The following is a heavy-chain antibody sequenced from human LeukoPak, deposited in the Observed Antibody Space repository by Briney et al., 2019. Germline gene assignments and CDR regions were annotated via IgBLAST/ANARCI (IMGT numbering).Heavy chain of an antibody. CDR1: GFAFSSYG. CDR2: IRYDGSNK. V-gene: IGHV3-30*02. Sequence: GGSLRLSCAASGFAFSSYGMHWVRQAPGKGLEWVAFIRYDGSNKYYADSVKGRFTISRDNSKNTLYLQMNSLRAEDTAVYYCAKDTHDSSGLLDYWGQGTLVTVSS. J-gene: IGHJ4*02. CDR3: AKDTHDSSGLLDY. D-gene: IGHD3-22*01.